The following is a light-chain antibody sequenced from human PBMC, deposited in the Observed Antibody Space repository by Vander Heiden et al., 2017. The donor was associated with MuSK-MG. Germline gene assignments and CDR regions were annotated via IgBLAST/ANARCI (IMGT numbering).Light chain of an antibody. Sequence: DIQMTQSPSSLSASVGDRVTITCRASQSISTYLNWYQQKPGKAPNLLIFAASTLQRGVPSRFSGSGSGTDFALTIRSLQPEDFATYYCQQSYSTPHTFGQGTKLEIK. CDR1: QSISTY. CDR2: AAS. CDR3: QQSYSTPHT. J-gene: IGKJ2*01. V-gene: IGKV1-39*01.